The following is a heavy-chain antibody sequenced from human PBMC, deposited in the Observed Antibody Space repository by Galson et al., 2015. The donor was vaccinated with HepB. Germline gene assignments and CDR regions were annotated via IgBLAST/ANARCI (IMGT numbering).Heavy chain of an antibody. J-gene: IGHJ6*02. CDR2: ISNDGSNK. D-gene: IGHD4-17*01. CDR3: ARRATVTTARYSYYGMDV. Sequence: SLRLSCAASGFTFSSYAMYWVRQAPGKGLEWVAVISNDGSNKYYADSVKGRFTISRDNSKNTLYLQMNSLRDEDTAVYYCARRATVTTARYSYYGMDVWGQGTTVTVSS. V-gene: IGHV3-30-3*01. CDR1: GFTFSSYA.